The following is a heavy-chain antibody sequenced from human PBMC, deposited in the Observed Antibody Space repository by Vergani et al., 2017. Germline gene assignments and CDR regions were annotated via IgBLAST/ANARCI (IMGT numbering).Heavy chain of an antibody. CDR3: TTPTKWELRYYFDY. D-gene: IGHD3-9*01. CDR2: ISGHGDRT. Sequence: EVHLLESGGGQVEAGGSLRLSCVASGFTFSNSAMSWVRQTSGTGLEWVSAISGHGDRTYYADSVKGRFTISRDDSKNTLYLQMNSLKTEDTAVYYCTTPTKWELRYYFDYWGQGTLVTVSS. V-gene: IGHV3-23*01. CDR1: GFTFSNSA. J-gene: IGHJ4*02.